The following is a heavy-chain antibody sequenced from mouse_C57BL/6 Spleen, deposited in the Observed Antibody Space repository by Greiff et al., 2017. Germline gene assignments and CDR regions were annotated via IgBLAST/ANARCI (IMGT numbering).Heavy chain of an antibody. CDR3: ARSSRYGYDPLDY. D-gene: IGHD2-2*01. CDR2: IDPSDSDT. CDR1: GYTFTSYW. V-gene: IGHV1-59*01. Sequence: QVQLQQPGAELVRPGTSVQLSCKASGYTFTSYWMHWVKQRPGQGLEWIGVIDPSDSDTTYNQKFKGKATLTVDTSSSTAYMQLSSLTSEDSAVYYCARSSRYGYDPLDYWGQGTTLTVSS. J-gene: IGHJ2*01.